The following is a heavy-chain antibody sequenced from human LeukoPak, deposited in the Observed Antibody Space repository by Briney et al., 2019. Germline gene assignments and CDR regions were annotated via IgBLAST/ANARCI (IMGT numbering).Heavy chain of an antibody. CDR1: GFTFSNYA. J-gene: IGHJ4*02. CDR3: AMTIPAAMLWGDY. D-gene: IGHD2-2*01. V-gene: IGHV3-23*01. Sequence: GGSLRLSCAASGFTFSNYAMSWVRQAPGKGLEWVSAISGSGGSTYYADSVKGRFTISRDNSKNTLYLQMNSLRAEDTAVYYCAMTIPAAMLWGDYWGQGTLVTVSS. CDR2: ISGSGGST.